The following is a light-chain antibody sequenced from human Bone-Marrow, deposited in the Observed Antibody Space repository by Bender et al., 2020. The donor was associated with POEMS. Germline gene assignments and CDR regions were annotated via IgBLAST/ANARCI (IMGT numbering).Light chain of an antibody. CDR1: RIGTKS. CDR2: DDT. Sequence: SYVLTQPPAVSVAPGQTATVPCGGGRIGTKSVHWYQHKPGQAPVLVVYDDTDRPSGIPERISGSNSGDTATLTISRVEAGDEADYYCQVWDTHDHVIFGGGTKVTVL. CDR3: QVWDTHDHVI. V-gene: IGLV3-21*02. J-gene: IGLJ2*01.